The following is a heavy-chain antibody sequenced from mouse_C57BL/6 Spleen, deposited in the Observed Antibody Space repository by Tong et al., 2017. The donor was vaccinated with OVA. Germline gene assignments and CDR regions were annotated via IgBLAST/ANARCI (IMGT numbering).Heavy chain of an antibody. D-gene: IGHD1-3*01. J-gene: IGHJ3*01. CDR3: TRVFSGTWFAY. CDR2: ISSGGDYI. CDR1: GFTFSSYA. Sequence: EVQLQESGEGLVKPGGSLKLSCAASGFTFSSYAMSWVRQTPEKRLEWVAYISSGGDYIYYADTVKGRFTISRDNARNTLYLQMSSLKSEDTAMYYCTRVFSGTWFAYWGQGTLVTVSA. V-gene: IGHV5-9-1*02.